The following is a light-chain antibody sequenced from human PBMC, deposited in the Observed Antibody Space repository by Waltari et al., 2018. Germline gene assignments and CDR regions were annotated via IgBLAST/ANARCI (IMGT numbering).Light chain of an antibody. CDR3: AVWDDSLNGLI. J-gene: IGLJ2*01. Sequence: SVLIQQPSASGTPGQRVTIYCSASGSNIGKHTVNWYQQLPGTAPKLVISFNDQRPSGFPDRFSGSKSGTSASLAISGLQSEDEADFHGAVWDDSLNGLIFGGGTKLTVL. CDR2: FND. CDR1: GSNIGKHT. V-gene: IGLV1-44*01.